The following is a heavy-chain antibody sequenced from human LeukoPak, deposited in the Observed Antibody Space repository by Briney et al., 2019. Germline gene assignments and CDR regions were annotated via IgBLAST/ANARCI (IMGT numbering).Heavy chain of an antibody. CDR1: GYTFTSYG. J-gene: IGHJ6*02. D-gene: IGHD6-13*01. CDR2: ISAYNGNT. V-gene: IGHV1-18*01. CDR3: ARRGCSSSSWYGGRSCGMDV. Sequence: ASVKVSCKASGYTFTSYGISWVRQAPGQGLEWMGWISAYNGNTTYAQKLQGRVTMTTDTSTSTAYMELRSLRSDDTAVYYCARRGCSSSSWYGGRSCGMDVWGQGTTVTVSS.